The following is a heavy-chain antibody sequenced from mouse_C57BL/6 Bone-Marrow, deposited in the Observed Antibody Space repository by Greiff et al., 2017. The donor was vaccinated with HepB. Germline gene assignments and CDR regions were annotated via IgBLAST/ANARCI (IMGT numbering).Heavy chain of an antibody. V-gene: IGHV1-82*01. CDR3: ARRGLLLRPAWFAY. D-gene: IGHD1-1*01. CDR1: GYAFSSSW. CDR2: IYPGDGDT. J-gene: IGHJ3*01. Sequence: VKLMESGPELVKPGASVKISCKASGYAFSSSWMNWVKQRPGKGLEWIGRIYPGDGDTNYNGKFKGKATLTADKSSSTAYMELRSLTSEDSAVYFYARRGLLLRPAWFAYWGQGTLVTVSA.